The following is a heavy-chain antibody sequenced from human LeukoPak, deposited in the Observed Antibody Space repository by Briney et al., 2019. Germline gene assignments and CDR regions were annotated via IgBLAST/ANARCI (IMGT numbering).Heavy chain of an antibody. J-gene: IGHJ4*02. CDR3: ALVTPVDY. CDR2: IRSDGSNK. CDR1: GFTFSSYA. Sequence: GGSLRLSCAASGFTFSSYAMDWVRQAPGKGLEWVAFIRSDGSNKYYADSVKGRFTISRDNSKNTLYLQMNSLRAEDTAVYYCALVTPVDYWGQGTLVTVSS. D-gene: IGHD2-21*02. V-gene: IGHV3-30*02.